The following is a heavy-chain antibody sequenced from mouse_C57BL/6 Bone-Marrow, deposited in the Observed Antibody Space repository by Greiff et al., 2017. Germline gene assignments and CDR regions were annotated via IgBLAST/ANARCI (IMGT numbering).Heavy chain of an antibody. CDR2: ISSGSSTI. D-gene: IGHD1-1*01. V-gene: IGHV5-17*01. Sequence: EVQLVESGGGLVKPGGSLKLSCAASGFTFSDYGMHWVRQAPEKGLEWVAYISSGSSTIDYAATVKGRFTISRDNAKNTLFLQMTSLRPEDTALYYCARYYGSGAYWGQGTLVTVSA. CDR1: GFTFSDYG. J-gene: IGHJ3*01. CDR3: ARYYGSGAY.